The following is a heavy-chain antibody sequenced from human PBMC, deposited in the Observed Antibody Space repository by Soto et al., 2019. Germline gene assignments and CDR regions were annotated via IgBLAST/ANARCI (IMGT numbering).Heavy chain of an antibody. Sequence: QVQLQESGPGLVKPSETLSLTCTVSGASVSKYYCNWIRQRAGPGLGRVGRVYTTRSPNYNPTLKRQVSITVDTSKNKFHLNLNLSSVTAADTAVYYCARSPAYGDYANLDTWGQGTLVTVSS. CDR2: VYTTRSP. D-gene: IGHD4-17*01. J-gene: IGHJ5*02. CDR1: GASVSKYY. CDR3: ARSPAYGDYANLDT. V-gene: IGHV4-4*07.